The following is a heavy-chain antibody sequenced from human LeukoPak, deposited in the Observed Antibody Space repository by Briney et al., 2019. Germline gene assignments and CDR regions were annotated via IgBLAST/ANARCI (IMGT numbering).Heavy chain of an antibody. Sequence: PSQTLSLTCAVSGGSISSGGYSWRWIRQPPGKGLEWIGYIYHSGSTYYNQSLKSRITISVDRSKNQFSLKLSSVTAADTAVYYCARGGPYSSSWYFNYWGQGTLVTVSS. CDR3: ARGGPYSSSWYFNY. J-gene: IGHJ4*02. CDR2: IYHSGST. V-gene: IGHV4-30-2*01. CDR1: GGSISSGGYS. D-gene: IGHD6-13*01.